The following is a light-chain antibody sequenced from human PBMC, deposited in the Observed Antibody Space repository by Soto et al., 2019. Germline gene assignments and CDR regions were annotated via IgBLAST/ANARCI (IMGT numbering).Light chain of an antibody. CDR3: QKCNSAPFT. CDR1: QGIYNY. J-gene: IGKJ3*01. Sequence: DTQMTQSPSSLSASVGDRVTSTCRASQGIYNYLAWYQQKPGKVPKILIYAASSLVSGVHSRFSGSGSGTDFTLTISGLQPEDVATYYCQKCNSAPFTFGPGTKVDIK. CDR2: AAS. V-gene: IGKV1-27*01.